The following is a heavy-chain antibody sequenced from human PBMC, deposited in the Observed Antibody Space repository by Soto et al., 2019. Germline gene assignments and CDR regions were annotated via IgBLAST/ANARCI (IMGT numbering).Heavy chain of an antibody. J-gene: IGHJ4*02. CDR1: GFTFSVYG. Sequence: GGSLRLSCAASGFTFSVYGIHWVRQAPGKGLEWVAVIWYDGSQKYYADSVKGRFTISRDNSKNTLYLQMNSLRAEDTAVYYCARDTGLRLGDLSFYPRHFDYWGQGTLVTVSS. CDR2: IWYDGSQK. D-gene: IGHD3-16*02. V-gene: IGHV3-33*01. CDR3: ARDTGLRLGDLSFYPRHFDY.